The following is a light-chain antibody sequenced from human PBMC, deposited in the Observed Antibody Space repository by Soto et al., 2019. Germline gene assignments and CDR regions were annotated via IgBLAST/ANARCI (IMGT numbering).Light chain of an antibody. CDR3: AAWDDSLNGYV. J-gene: IGLJ1*01. CDR1: SSNIGSNL. V-gene: IGLV1-44*01. CDR2: SND. Sequence: QSVLTQPPSASGTPGQRVTISCSGSSSNIGSNLVNWYKQVPGTAPKLLIYSNDRRPSRVPDRFSGSKSGTSASLAISGLQSEDEADYYCAAWDDSLNGYVFGTGTKVTVL.